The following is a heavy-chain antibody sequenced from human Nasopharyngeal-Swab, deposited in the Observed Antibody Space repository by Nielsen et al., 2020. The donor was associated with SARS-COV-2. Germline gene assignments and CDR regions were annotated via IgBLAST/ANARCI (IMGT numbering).Heavy chain of an antibody. CDR1: GFTFSSYA. CDR3: ARSYYGAYYYGMDV. Sequence: GGSLRLSCAASGFTFSSYAMHWVRQAPGKGLEWMAVISYDGSNKYYADSVKGRFTISRDNSKNTLYLQMNSLRAEDTAVYYCARSYYGAYYYGMDVWGQGTTVTVSS. V-gene: IGHV3-30-3*01. J-gene: IGHJ6*02. D-gene: IGHD4-17*01. CDR2: ISYDGSNK.